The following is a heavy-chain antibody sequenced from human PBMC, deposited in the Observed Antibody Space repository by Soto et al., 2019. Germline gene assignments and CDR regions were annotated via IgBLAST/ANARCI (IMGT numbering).Heavy chain of an antibody. CDR2: INHSGST. CDR3: ASGASRGRNYYYYYGMDV. Sequence: SETLSLTCAVYGGSFSGYYWSWVRQPPGKGLEWIGEINHSGSTNYNPSLKSRVTISVDTSKNQFSLKLSSVTAADTAVYYCASGASRGRNYYYYYGMDVWGQGTTVTVSS. D-gene: IGHD2-15*01. J-gene: IGHJ6*02. CDR1: GGSFSGYY. V-gene: IGHV4-34*01.